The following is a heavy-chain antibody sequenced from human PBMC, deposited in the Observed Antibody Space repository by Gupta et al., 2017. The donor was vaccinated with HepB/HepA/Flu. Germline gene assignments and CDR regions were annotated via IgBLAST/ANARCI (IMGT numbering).Heavy chain of an antibody. Sequence: QVQLVQSGAEVKKPGASVKVSCKASGYTFSGYYLHWVRQAPGQGLEWMGWINPNSGYTNYAQKFQGRVNMTRDTSISTAYMELSSLRSDDTAVYYCARDIIVPTAIQDQWGQGTLVTVST. V-gene: IGHV1-2*02. CDR2: INPNSGYT. CDR3: ARDIIVPTAIQDQ. CDR1: GYTFSGYY. D-gene: IGHD2-2*02. J-gene: IGHJ1*01.